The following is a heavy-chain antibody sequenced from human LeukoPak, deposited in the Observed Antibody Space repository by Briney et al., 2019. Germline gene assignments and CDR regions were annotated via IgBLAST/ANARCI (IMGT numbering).Heavy chain of an antibody. V-gene: IGHV3-9*01. D-gene: IGHD1-20*01. CDR1: GFTFDDYA. CDR3: AKGINWIDFRGVDY. Sequence: PGRSLRLSCAASGFTFDDYAMHWVRQAPVKGLEWVSGISWNSGSIGYADSVKGRFTISRDNAKNSLYLQMNSLRAEDTALYYSAKGINWIDFRGVDYWGQGTLVTVSS. J-gene: IGHJ4*02. CDR2: ISWNSGSI.